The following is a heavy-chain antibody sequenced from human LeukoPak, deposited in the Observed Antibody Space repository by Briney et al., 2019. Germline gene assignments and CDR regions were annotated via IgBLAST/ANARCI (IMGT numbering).Heavy chain of an antibody. J-gene: IGHJ6*02. CDR1: GFTFSSYW. V-gene: IGHV3-74*01. Sequence: GGSLRLSCAASGFTFSSYWMHWVRQAPGKGLVWVSHMNSDGSITRYADSVKGRFAISRDNAKNTLYLQMNSLRAEDTAVYYCAREVYDFWSGYPYYYYYYGMDVWGQGTTVTVSS. D-gene: IGHD3-3*01. CDR2: MNSDGSIT. CDR3: AREVYDFWSGYPYYYYYYGMDV.